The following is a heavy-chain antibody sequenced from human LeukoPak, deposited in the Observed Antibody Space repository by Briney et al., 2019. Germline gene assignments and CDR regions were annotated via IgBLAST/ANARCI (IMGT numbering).Heavy chain of an antibody. CDR3: ASTASNGGAFDI. V-gene: IGHV4-61*02. J-gene: IGHJ3*02. D-gene: IGHD3-22*01. Sequence: PSETLSLTCTVSGGSISSGFYHWSWIRQPPGKGLEWIGRIYTSGSTKYSSSLKSRVTMSMDTSKNQFSLHLSSVTAADRAQYYCASTASNGGAFDIWGQGTVVTVSS. CDR2: IYTSGST. CDR1: GGSISSGFYH.